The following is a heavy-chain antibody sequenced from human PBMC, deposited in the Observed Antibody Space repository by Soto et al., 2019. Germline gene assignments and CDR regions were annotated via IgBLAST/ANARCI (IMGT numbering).Heavy chain of an antibody. CDR1: GDSVASNSAA. CDR2: TYYRSKWYS. V-gene: IGHV6-1*01. D-gene: IGHD5-12*01. Sequence: SQTLSLTCGISGDSVASNSAAWNWIRQSPSRGLEWLGRTYYRSKWYSDYAVSVKGRITIKLDTSKNQFSLQLNSVTPEDTAVYYCARDRVVEMATVDLDYWGQGTLVTVSS. CDR3: ARDRVVEMATVDLDY. J-gene: IGHJ4*02.